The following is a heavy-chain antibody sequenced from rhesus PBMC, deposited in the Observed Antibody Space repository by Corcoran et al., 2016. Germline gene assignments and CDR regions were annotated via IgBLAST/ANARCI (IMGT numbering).Heavy chain of an antibody. CDR3: ARERISPYYFDY. V-gene: IGHV3-178*01. J-gene: IGHJ4*01. D-gene: IGHD2-15*01. Sequence: EVQLVESGGGLAKPGGYLRLSCAASGFTFSDYYMDWVRQVPGKGLEWGSRISNGVGSTWDADSVKGRFTISRENAKNTLYVHMNSLRAEDTAVYYCARERISPYYFDYWGQGVLVTVSS. CDR2: ISNGVGST. CDR1: GFTFSDYY.